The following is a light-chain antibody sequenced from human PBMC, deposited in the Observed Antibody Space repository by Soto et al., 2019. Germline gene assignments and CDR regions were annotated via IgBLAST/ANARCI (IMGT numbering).Light chain of an antibody. J-gene: IGKJ1*01. Sequence: DILMTQSPSSLSASIGDRVNITCRASQTISDYLNWYQQKPGKAPKLLIYAASSLQGGVPSRFSDSGSRTDFTLTTSGLQPEDFATYTCHQRFSTPRTFGQGTKVDIK. CDR2: AAS. CDR3: HQRFSTPRT. CDR1: QTISDY. V-gene: IGKV1-39*01.